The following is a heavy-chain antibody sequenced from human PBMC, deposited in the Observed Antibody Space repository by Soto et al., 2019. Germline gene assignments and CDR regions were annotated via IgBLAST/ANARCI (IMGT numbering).Heavy chain of an antibody. CDR2: IYFSGTT. D-gene: IGHD3-22*01. CDR3: ARRDRSGFSYWLDT. CDR1: GGSISSGDYY. J-gene: IGHJ5*02. Sequence: TLCLSCAVSGGSISSGDYYWSWIRQHPGKGLEWIGTIYFSGTTYYNPSLKSRVTISVDTSKNQFSLNLSSVTAADTAVYYCARRDRSGFSYWLDTWGQGTLVTVSS. V-gene: IGHV4-31*11.